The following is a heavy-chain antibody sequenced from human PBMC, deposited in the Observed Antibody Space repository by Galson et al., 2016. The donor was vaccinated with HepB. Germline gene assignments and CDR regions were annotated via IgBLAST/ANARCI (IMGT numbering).Heavy chain of an antibody. Sequence: SLRLSCAASGFTFSSYWMHWVRQTPGKGLVWVSRMNSDGSSTRYADSVKGRFTISRDNAKNTVYLQMNSLRAEDTAVYYCARVGALAGRAFDFWGQGTLVTVSS. CDR1: GFTFSSYW. V-gene: IGHV3-74*01. CDR2: MNSDGSST. D-gene: IGHD6-19*01. CDR3: ARVGALAGRAFDF. J-gene: IGHJ4*02.